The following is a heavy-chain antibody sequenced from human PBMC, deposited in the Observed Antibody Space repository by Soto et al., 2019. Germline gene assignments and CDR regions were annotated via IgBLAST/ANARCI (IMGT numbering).Heavy chain of an antibody. Sequence: EVQLVQSGAEVKKPGESLRISCQGSGYSLTSSWISWVRQMPGEGLEWMGRIDPSDSYINYSPSFQGRVTISADKSISTAYLQWSSLKASDNAMYYCARRGGRSSLFYDSWGQGTLVTVSS. V-gene: IGHV5-10-1*03. CDR3: ARRGGRSSLFYDS. CDR2: IDPSDSYI. CDR1: GYSLTSSW. D-gene: IGHD6-6*01. J-gene: IGHJ4*02.